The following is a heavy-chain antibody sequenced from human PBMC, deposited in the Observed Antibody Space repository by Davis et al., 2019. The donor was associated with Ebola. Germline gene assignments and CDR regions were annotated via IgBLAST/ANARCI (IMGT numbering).Heavy chain of an antibody. Sequence: GSLRLSCSVSGGSISSWYWNWVRQPPGKGLEWIGYVYNSGITNYNPALKSRVTISVGTSKQQFSLQLSSVTAADTAVYYCARGPPDSPLGYNWFDPWGQGILVTVSS. CDR1: GGSISSWY. CDR3: ARGPPDSPLGYNWFDP. CDR2: VYNSGIT. J-gene: IGHJ5*02. D-gene: IGHD3-22*01. V-gene: IGHV4-59*01.